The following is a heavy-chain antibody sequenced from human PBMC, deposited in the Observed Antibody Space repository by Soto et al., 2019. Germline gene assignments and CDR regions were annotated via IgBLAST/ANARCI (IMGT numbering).Heavy chain of an antibody. J-gene: IGHJ4*02. CDR2: IYHSGST. D-gene: IGHD3-22*01. CDR1: GGSISSGGYS. Sequence: PSETLSLTCAVSGGSISSGGYSWSWIRQPPGKGLEWIGYIYHSGSTYYNPSLKSRVTISVDRSKNQFSLKLSSVTAADTAVYYCARGGGSSGYFDYWGQGTMVTVYS. CDR3: ARGGGSSGYFDY. V-gene: IGHV4-30-2*01.